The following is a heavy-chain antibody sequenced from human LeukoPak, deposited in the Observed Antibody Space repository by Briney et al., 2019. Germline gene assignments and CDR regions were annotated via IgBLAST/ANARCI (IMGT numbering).Heavy chain of an antibody. CDR2: IYFTGRT. CDR3: ARGGYDSDFDY. D-gene: IGHD3-3*01. J-gene: IGHJ4*02. CDR1: GVSISTYY. Sequence: SETLSLTCTVSGVSISTYYWSWIRLPPGKGLEWIAYIYFTGRTQYNPSLKSRVTISEDTSKNQFSLRLSSVTPADTAVYYCARGGYDSDFDYWGQGTLVTVSS. V-gene: IGHV4-59*01.